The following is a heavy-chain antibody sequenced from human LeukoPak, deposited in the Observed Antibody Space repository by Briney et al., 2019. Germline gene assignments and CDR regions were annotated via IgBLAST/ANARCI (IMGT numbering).Heavy chain of an antibody. V-gene: IGHV3-7*01. CDR3: ARDMSDHSSGRYYYYGMDV. CDR2: IKQDGSEK. CDR1: GFTFSSYW. D-gene: IGHD6-19*01. Sequence: GGSLRLSCAASGFTFSSYWMSWVRQAPGKGLEWVANIKQDGSEKYYVDSVKGRFTISRDNAKNSLYLQMNSLRAEDTAVYYCARDMSDHSSGRYYYYGMDVWGQGTTVTVSS. J-gene: IGHJ6*02.